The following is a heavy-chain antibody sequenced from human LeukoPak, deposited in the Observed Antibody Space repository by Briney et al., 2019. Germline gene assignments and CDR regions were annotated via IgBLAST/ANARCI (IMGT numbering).Heavy chain of an antibody. V-gene: IGHV3-30*04. Sequence: GGSLRLSCVAYGFTFSTYALHWVRQAPGKGLEWVAVISYDGRHKYYADSVKGRCTISGDNSKNTVYLQMTSLRAEDTAVYYCVRTRREAAIHNAFDIWGQGTMVTVSS. J-gene: IGHJ3*02. CDR1: GFTFSTYA. CDR3: VRTRREAAIHNAFDI. D-gene: IGHD6-13*01. CDR2: ISYDGRHK.